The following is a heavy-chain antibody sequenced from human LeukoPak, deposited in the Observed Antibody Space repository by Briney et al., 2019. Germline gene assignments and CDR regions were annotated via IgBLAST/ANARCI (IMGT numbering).Heavy chain of an antibody. D-gene: IGHD3-10*01. CDR3: ARGKFGELLLDY. J-gene: IGHJ4*02. CDR1: GYTFTSYG. CDR2: ISTYYGNT. Sequence: ASVKVSCKASGYTFTSYGISWVRQAPGHGLEWMGWISTYYGNTNYAQKLQGRVTITTDTSTSTAYMDLRTLRSNDTAVYYCARGKFGELLLDYWGQGTLVTVSS. V-gene: IGHV1-18*01.